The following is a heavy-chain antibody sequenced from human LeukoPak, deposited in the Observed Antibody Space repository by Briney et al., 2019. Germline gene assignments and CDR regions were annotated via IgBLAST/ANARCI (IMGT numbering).Heavy chain of an antibody. CDR2: ISASNGNT. V-gene: IGHV1-18*01. J-gene: IGHJ4*02. CDR3: ARDIYYYDRSDYAYVHYFDY. CDR1: GYTFTNYG. Sequence: ASVKVSCKASGYTFTNYGISWVRQAPGQGLEWVGWISASNGNTNYARRLQGRVTMTTDTSTTTAYIELRSLRSDDTAVYYCARDIYYYDRSDYAYVHYFDYWGQGTLVTVSS. D-gene: IGHD3-22*01.